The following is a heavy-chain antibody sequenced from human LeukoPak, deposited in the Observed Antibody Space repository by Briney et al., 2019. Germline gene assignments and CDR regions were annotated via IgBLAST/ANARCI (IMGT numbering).Heavy chain of an antibody. CDR3: AREMSGSNDAFDI. J-gene: IGHJ3*02. D-gene: IGHD3-10*01. Sequence: GGSLRLSCVASGFTLNNYDMHWVRQATGEGLEWVSIIYRAGETCYPGSVKGRFTISRENAKNSLYLQMNSLRAGDTAVYYCAREMSGSNDAFDIWGQGTMVTVSS. V-gene: IGHV3-13*01. CDR2: IYRAGET. CDR1: GFTLNNYD.